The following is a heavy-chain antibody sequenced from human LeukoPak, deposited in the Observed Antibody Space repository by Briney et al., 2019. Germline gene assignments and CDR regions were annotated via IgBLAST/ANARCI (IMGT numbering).Heavy chain of an antibody. J-gene: IGHJ4*02. V-gene: IGHV1-18*01. Sequence: AASVKVSCKASGYTFSSYGISWVRQAPGQGLEWIGWINVYSGDTNYAQKVQDRVTMTTDTSTSTAFMELRSLRSDDTAVYYCARRSMTTALSHFDYWGQGTLVTVSS. D-gene: IGHD4-17*01. CDR1: GYTFSSYG. CDR2: INVYSGDT. CDR3: ARRSMTTALSHFDY.